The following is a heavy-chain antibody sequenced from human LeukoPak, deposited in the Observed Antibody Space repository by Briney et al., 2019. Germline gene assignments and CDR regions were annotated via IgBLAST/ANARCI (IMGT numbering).Heavy chain of an antibody. V-gene: IGHV4-30-2*01. CDR3: ARGRAAAGYPVDY. J-gene: IGHJ4*02. CDR2: IYHSGST. Sequence: PSETLSLTCTVSGGSISSGGYYWSWIRQPPGKGLEWIGYIYHSGSTYYNPSLKSRVTISVDTSKNQFSLKLTSVTAADTAVYYCARGRAAAGYPVDYWGQGTLVTVSS. CDR1: GGSISSGGYY. D-gene: IGHD6-13*01.